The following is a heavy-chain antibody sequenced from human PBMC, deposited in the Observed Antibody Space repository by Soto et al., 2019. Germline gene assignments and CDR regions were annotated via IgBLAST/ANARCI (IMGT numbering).Heavy chain of an antibody. CDR1: GFSFSDYY. CDR3: ARDLVRGVHEYYYGLQV. J-gene: IGHJ6*02. V-gene: IGHV3-11*01. Sequence: VGSLRLSCAASGFSFSDYYMYWIRQAPGKGLEWVSYITNSGKPIYSADSVKGRFTISRDNAKNSLYLHMSSLRAEDTAVYYCARDLVRGVHEYYYGLQVWGQGTTVTVSS. CDR2: ITNSGKPI. D-gene: IGHD3-10*01.